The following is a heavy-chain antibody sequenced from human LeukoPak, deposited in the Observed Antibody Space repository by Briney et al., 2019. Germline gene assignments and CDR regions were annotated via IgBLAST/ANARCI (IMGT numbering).Heavy chain of an antibody. CDR1: GGSFSGYY. D-gene: IGHD3-22*01. Sequence: SETLSLTCAVYGGSFSGYYWSWIRQPPGKGLEWIGEINHSGSTNYNPSLKSRVTISVDTSKNQFSLKLSSVTAADTAVYYCARGNKYDYYDSSGYYRPVAFDIWGQGTMVTVSS. CDR2: INHSGST. CDR3: ARGNKYDYYDSSGYYRPVAFDI. V-gene: IGHV4-34*01. J-gene: IGHJ3*02.